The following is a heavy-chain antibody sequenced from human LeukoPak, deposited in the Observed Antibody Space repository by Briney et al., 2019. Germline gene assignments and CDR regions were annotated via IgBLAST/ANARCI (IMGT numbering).Heavy chain of an antibody. V-gene: IGHV1-69*05. CDR3: AGTSGDIYYYYYMDA. D-gene: IGHD2-21*02. Sequence: SVKVSCKVSGGTFSSYAINWVRQAPGQGLEWMGGIIPIFATPNYAQKFQGRVTITTDESTSTAYMELSSLRSEDTAVYYCAGTSGDIYYYYYMDAWGKGTTVTVSS. J-gene: IGHJ6*03. CDR1: GGTFSSYA. CDR2: IIPIFATP.